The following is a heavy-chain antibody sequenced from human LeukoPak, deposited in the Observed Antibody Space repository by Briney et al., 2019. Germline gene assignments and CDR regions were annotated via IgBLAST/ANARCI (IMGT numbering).Heavy chain of an antibody. D-gene: IGHD3-22*01. CDR1: GGSISSRSYY. V-gene: IGHV4-39*01. J-gene: IGHJ4*02. Sequence: PSETLSLTCTVSGGSISSRSYYWGWIRQPPGRGLEWIGSISYSGSTYYNPSLKSRVTISVDTSKNQFPLTLSSVTAADTAVYNCARLDYDSSGLIDYWGQGTLVTVSS. CDR3: ARLDYDSSGLIDY. CDR2: ISYSGST.